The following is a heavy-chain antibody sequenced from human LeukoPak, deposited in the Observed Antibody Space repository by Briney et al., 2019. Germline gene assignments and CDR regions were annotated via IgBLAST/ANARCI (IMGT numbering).Heavy chain of an antibody. J-gene: IGHJ3*02. CDR3: AKPSSGCTSFDI. D-gene: IGHD6-19*01. CDR2: ISGSGGST. CDR1: GFTFSSYA. V-gene: IGHV3-23*01. Sequence: GVSLRLSCAASGFTFSSYAMSWVRQAPGKGLEWVSAISGSGGSTYYADSVKGRFTISRDNSKNTLYLQMNSLRAEDTAVYHCAKPSSGCTSFDIWGQGTMVTVSS.